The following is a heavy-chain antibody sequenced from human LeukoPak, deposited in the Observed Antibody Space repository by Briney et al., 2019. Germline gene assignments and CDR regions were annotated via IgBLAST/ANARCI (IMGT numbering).Heavy chain of an antibody. CDR1: GFNFIDYS. D-gene: IGHD5-12*01. J-gene: IGHJ4*01. CDR3: ARDHRYAFDN. V-gene: IGHV3-48*01. Sequence: PGGSLRLSCAASGFNFIDYSMNWVRQAPGKGLEWISYIGISSGNTKYADSVKGRFTISRDKARNSLYLQMNSLRVEDTAVYYCARDHRYAFDNWGHGTLLTVSS. CDR2: IGISSGNT.